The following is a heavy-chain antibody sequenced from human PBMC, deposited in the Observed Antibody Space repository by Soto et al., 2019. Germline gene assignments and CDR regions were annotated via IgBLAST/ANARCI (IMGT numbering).Heavy chain of an antibody. J-gene: IGHJ6*02. CDR2: IYPGDSDT. V-gene: IGHV5-51*01. Sequence: PGESLKISCKGSGYSFTSYWIGWVRQMPGKGLEWMGIIYPGDSDTRYSPSFQGQVTISADKSISTAYLQWSSLKASDTAMYYCARGRPGGYSSSWYRNYYYYGMDVWGQGTTVTVSS. CDR3: ARGRPGGYSSSWYRNYYYYGMDV. CDR1: GYSFTSYW. D-gene: IGHD6-13*01.